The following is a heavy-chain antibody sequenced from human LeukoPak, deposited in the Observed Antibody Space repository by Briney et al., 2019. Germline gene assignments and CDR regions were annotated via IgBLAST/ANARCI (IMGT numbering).Heavy chain of an antibody. CDR2: FYSGGNT. CDR1: GFTVSSNY. V-gene: IGHV3-66*01. CDR3: ARGWADAFDI. D-gene: IGHD6-13*01. J-gene: IGHJ3*02. Sequence: GGSLRLSCAASGFTVSSNYMSWVRQAPGKGLEWVSVFYSGGNTYYADSVKGRFTISRDNSKNTLYLQMNSLRVEDTAVYFCARGWADAFDIWGQGTMVTVSS.